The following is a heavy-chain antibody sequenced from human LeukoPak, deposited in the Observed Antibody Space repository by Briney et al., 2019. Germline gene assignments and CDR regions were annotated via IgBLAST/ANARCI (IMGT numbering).Heavy chain of an antibody. V-gene: IGHV1-18*01. CDR2: ISAYNGNT. CDR1: GYTFTSYV. D-gene: IGHD3-22*01. CDR3: ARDGPAGPDYYDSSGYYYGYYFDY. Sequence: ASVKVSCKASGYTFTSYVISWVRQAPGQGLEWMGWISAYNGNTNYAQKLQGRVTMTTDTSTSTAYMELRSLRSDDTAVYYCARDGPAGPDYYDSSGYYYGYYFDYWGQGTLVTVSS. J-gene: IGHJ4*02.